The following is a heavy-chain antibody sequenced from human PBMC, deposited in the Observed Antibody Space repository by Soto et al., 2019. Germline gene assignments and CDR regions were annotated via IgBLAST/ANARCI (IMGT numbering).Heavy chain of an antibody. CDR3: AKDQEKSASRTAARPNPRYYYYGMDV. J-gene: IGHJ6*02. V-gene: IGHV3-30*18. Sequence: GGSLRLSCAASGFTFSSYGMHWVRQAPGKGLEWVAVISYDGSNKYYADSVKGRFTISRDNSKNTLYLQMNSLRAEDTAVYYCAKDQEKSASRTAARPNPRYYYYGMDVWGQGTTVTVSS. D-gene: IGHD6-6*01. CDR1: GFTFSSYG. CDR2: ISYDGSNK.